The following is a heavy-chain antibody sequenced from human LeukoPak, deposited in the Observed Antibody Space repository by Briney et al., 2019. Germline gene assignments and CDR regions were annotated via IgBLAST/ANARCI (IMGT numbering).Heavy chain of an antibody. V-gene: IGHV3-23*01. CDR2: ITDSGDTT. CDR1: GFTFSNSG. D-gene: IGHD2-8*01. J-gene: IGHJ4*02. CDR3: ATMNGYFAY. Sequence: GGSLRLSCAASGFTFSNSGMAWVRQTPRKGQEWVSAITDSGDTTYYADSVKGRFIISRDNSQNTLYLQMNSLRAEDTAMYYCATMNGYFAYWGQGTLVTVSS.